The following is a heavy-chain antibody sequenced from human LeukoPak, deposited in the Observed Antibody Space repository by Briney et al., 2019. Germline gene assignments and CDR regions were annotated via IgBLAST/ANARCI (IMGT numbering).Heavy chain of an antibody. CDR1: GFTFSSYG. D-gene: IGHD1-26*01. V-gene: IGHV3-23*01. CDR3: VSLGYSGSSVRY. J-gene: IGHJ4*02. CDR2: ISGSGGST. Sequence: GGSLRLSCAASGFTFSSYGMSWVRQAPGKGLEWVSAISGSGGSTYYADSVKGRFTISRDNSKNTLYLQMNSLRAEDTAVYFCVSLGYSGSSVRYWGQGTLVTVSS.